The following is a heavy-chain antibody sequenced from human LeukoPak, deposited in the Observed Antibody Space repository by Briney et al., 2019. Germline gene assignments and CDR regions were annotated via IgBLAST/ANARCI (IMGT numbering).Heavy chain of an antibody. D-gene: IGHD3-22*01. CDR3: AREGTDYYDGSGYLDY. CDR2: IIPILGIA. CDR1: GGTFSSYA. J-gene: IGHJ4*02. Sequence: SVKVSCKASGGTFSSYAISWVRQAPGQGLEWMGRIIPILGIANYAQKFQGRVTITADKSTSTAYMELSSLRSEDTAVYYCAREGTDYYDGSGYLDYWGQGTLVIVSS. V-gene: IGHV1-69*04.